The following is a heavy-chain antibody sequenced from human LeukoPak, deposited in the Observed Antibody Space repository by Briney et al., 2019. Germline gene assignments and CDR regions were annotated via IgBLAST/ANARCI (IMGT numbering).Heavy chain of an antibody. CDR2: IKYDGSEK. D-gene: IGHD1-1*01. CDR1: GFTSTTYW. Sequence: PGGSLRLSCAVSGFTSTTYWMSWARQAPGKGLEWVANIKYDGSEKYYVDSVKGRFTISRDNAKNSLFLQMNSLRAEDTAIYYCARNKRGDYWGQGTLVTVSS. J-gene: IGHJ4*02. V-gene: IGHV3-7*01. CDR3: ARNKRGDY.